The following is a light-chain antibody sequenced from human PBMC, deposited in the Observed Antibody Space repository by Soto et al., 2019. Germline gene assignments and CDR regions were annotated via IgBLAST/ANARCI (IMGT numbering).Light chain of an antibody. CDR2: MNN. CDR1: RSNIGRNY. V-gene: IGLV1-47*03. J-gene: IGLJ3*02. CDR3: PAWDDTLNGQV. Sequence: QSVLTQPPSASGTPGQRVSISCSGRRSNIGRNYVYWYQQLPGTATKLLIQMNNERPSGVPDRSSGSKSGTSVSLAISGLWSEDEATYYCPAWDDTLNGQVFGGATKLTVL.